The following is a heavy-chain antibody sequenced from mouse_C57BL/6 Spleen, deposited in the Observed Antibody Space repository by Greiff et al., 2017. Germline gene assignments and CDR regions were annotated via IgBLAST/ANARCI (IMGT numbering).Heavy chain of an antibody. V-gene: IGHV8-12*01. CDR2: IYCDDDK. CDR1: GFSLSTSSMG. CDR3: ARSWDEEYAMDY. J-gene: IGHJ4*01. Sequence: QVTLKESGPGILQSSQNLSLTCSFSGFSLSTSSMGVIWIRQPSGKGLEWLAHIYCDDDKRSHPSPKRRLTISKDTSRNQVSLKLTSVDTADTATFYYARSWDEEYAMDYWGQGTSVTGSS. D-gene: IGHD4-1*01.